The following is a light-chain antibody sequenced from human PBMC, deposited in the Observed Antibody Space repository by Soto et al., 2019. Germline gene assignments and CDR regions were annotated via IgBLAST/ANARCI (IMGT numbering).Light chain of an antibody. Sequence: DIQMTQSPSTVSASVGDGVTITCRASQSISTWLAWYQQKPGKAPKLLIYDASTLESGVPSGFSGSGSGTEFTLTISSLQPDDFATYYCQQYNKWRTFGQGTKVEIK. CDR3: QQYNKWRT. CDR2: DAS. V-gene: IGKV1-5*01. CDR1: QSISTW. J-gene: IGKJ1*01.